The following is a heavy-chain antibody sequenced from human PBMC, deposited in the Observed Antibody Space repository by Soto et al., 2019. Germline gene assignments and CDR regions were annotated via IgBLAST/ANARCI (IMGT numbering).Heavy chain of an antibody. Sequence: ASVQVSCKGSGYTFNIYAIHWVRQAPGQRLEWMGWINAGNGNTKYSQKFQGRVTITTDTSASTAYMELWSLRSDDTAVYYCASLYSGYDLDYYYGMDVWGQGTTVTV. CDR3: ASLYSGYDLDYYYGMDV. CDR1: GYTFNIYA. CDR2: INAGNGNT. D-gene: IGHD5-12*01. J-gene: IGHJ6*02. V-gene: IGHV1-3*01.